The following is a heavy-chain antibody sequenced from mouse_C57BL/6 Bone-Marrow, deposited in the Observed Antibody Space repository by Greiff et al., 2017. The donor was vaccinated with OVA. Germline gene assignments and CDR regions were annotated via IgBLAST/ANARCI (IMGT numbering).Heavy chain of an antibody. CDR2: IWGDGST. V-gene: IGHV2-3*01. CDR1: GFSLTSYG. Sequence: VKLVESGPGLVAPSQSLSITCTVSGFSLTSYGVSWVRQPPGKGLEWLGVIWGDGSTTYSSALISRLSISKDNSTSQVFLKLNSLRTDDTATYYCARPERFYYYAMDYWGQGTSVTVSS. CDR3: ARPERFYYYAMDY. J-gene: IGHJ4*01.